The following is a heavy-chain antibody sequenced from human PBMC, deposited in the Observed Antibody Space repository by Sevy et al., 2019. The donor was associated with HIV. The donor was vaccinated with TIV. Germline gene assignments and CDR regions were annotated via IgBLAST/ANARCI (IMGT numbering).Heavy chain of an antibody. Sequence: GGSLRLSCAASGFAFYDYSMSWIRQAPGKGLEWVATLSFGCGKINYADSVKGRFTISSANSKNSFYLQMDNLRVEDTALYSCAREGCTRPNDYWGQGTRVTVSS. V-gene: IGHV3-23*01. CDR3: AREGCTRPNDY. CDR1: GFAFYDYS. J-gene: IGHJ4*02. CDR2: LSFGCGKI. D-gene: IGHD2-8*01.